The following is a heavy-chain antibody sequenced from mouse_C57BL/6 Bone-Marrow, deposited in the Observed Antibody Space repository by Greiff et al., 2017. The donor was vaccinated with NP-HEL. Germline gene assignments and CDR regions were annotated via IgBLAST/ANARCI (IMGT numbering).Heavy chain of an antibody. D-gene: IGHD2-5*01. J-gene: IGHJ1*03. CDR3: AIYYSNPYWYFDV. CDR2: ISSGSSTI. CDR1: GFTFSDYG. V-gene: IGHV5-17*01. Sequence: EVQRVESGGGLVKPGGSLKLSCAASGFTFSDYGMHWVRQAPEKGLEWVAYISSGSSTIYYADTVKGRFTISRDNAKNTLFLQMTSLRSEDTAMYYCAIYYSNPYWYFDVWGTGTTVTVSS.